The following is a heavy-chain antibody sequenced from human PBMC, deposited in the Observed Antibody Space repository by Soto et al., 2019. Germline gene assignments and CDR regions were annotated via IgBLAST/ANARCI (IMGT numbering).Heavy chain of an antibody. J-gene: IGHJ4*02. CDR2: IYYSGST. Sequence: SETLSLTCTVSGGSISSGDYYWSWIRQPPGKGLEWIGYIYYSGSTYYNPSLKSRVTISVDTSKNQFSLKLSSVTAADTAVYYCARARCSGGSCYLPYYFDYWGQGTLVTVSS. V-gene: IGHV4-30-4*01. CDR1: GGSISSGDYY. CDR3: ARARCSGGSCYLPYYFDY. D-gene: IGHD2-15*01.